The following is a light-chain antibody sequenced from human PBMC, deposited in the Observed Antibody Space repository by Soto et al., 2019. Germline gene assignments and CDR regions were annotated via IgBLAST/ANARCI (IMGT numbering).Light chain of an antibody. J-gene: IGKJ4*01. Sequence: DIQMTQSPSSLSASVGDTVTITCRASQRIGNYLSWYQQKPGKVPQLLIYTSSTLQSGVTSRFSGRRSGTDFTRTISSLQPDDVGTYYCQKHDDAPLTFGGGTRVEIK. CDR2: TSS. CDR3: QKHDDAPLT. V-gene: IGKV1-27*01. CDR1: QRIGNY.